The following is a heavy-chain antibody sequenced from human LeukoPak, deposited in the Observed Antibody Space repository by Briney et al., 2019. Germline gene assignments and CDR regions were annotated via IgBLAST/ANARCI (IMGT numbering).Heavy chain of an antibody. CDR1: GFPFSTHS. V-gene: IGHV3-23*01. J-gene: IGHJ6*03. D-gene: IGHD2-15*01. Sequence: GGSLRLSRAASGFPFSTHSLNWVRQAPGKGLEWVSAISGSGGSTYYADSVKGRFTISRDNSKNTLYLQMNSLRAEDTAVYYCAKTLHYYYYMDVWGKGTTVTVSS. CDR2: ISGSGGST. CDR3: AKTLHYYYYMDV.